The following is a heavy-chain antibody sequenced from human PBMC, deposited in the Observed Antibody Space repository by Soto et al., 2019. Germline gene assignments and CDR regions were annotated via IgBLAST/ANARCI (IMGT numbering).Heavy chain of an antibody. V-gene: IGHV4-59*08. J-gene: IGHJ6*03. CDR2: IYYSGST. CDR1: GGSISSYY. D-gene: IGHD2-2*01. Sequence: SETLSLTCTVSGGSISSYYWSWIRQPPGKGLEWIGYIYYSGSTNYNPSLKSRVTISVHTSKNQFSLKLSSVTAADTAVYYCARIEYQLLFGDYYYYMDVWGKGTTVTVSS. CDR3: ARIEYQLLFGDYYYYMDV.